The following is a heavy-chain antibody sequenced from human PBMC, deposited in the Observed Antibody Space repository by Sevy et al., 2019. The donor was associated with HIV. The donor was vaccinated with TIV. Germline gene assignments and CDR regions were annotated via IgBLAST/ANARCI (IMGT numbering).Heavy chain of an antibody. Sequence: GGSLRLSCAASGFTLSSYSMNWVRQAPGKGLEWVSSISSSSSYIYYADSVKGRFTISRDNAKNSLYLQMNSLRAEDTAVYYRARMGVQWVDYWGQGTLVTVSS. V-gene: IGHV3-21*01. CDR3: ARMGVQWVDY. CDR2: ISSSSSYI. J-gene: IGHJ4*02. D-gene: IGHD1-26*01. CDR1: GFTLSSYS.